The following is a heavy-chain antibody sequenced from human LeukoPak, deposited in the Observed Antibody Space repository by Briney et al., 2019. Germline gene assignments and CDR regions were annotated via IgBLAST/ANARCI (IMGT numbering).Heavy chain of an antibody. CDR3: AELGITMIGGV. J-gene: IGHJ6*04. Sequence: PGGSLRLSCAASGFTFSDNYMTWVRQAPGKGLEWLSYISGNGGVIQYADSVKGRFTISRDNAKNLLYLQMDSLRVEDTAVYYCAELGITMIGGVWGKGTTVTISS. V-gene: IGHV3-11*04. D-gene: IGHD3-10*02. CDR2: ISGNGGVI. CDR1: GFTFSDNY.